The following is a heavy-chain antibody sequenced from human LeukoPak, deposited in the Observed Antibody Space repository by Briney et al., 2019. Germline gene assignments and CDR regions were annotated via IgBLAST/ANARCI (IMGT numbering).Heavy chain of an antibody. D-gene: IGHD1-1*01. J-gene: IGHJ4*02. CDR3: ARGPGLERFDY. V-gene: IGHV1-69*05. CDR1: GGTFSSYA. Sequence: SVKVSCKASGGTFSSYAISWERQAPGQGLEWMGGIIPIFATANYAQKFQGRVTITTDESTSTAYMELSSLRSEDTAVYYCARGPGLERFDYWGQGTLVTVSS. CDR2: IIPIFATA.